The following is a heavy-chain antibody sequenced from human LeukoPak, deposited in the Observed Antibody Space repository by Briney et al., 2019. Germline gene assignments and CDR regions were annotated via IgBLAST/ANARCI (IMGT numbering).Heavy chain of an antibody. V-gene: IGHV4-34*01. CDR3: ATRGLGVVTDYFDY. Sequence: SETLSLTCAVYDGSFSGYYWSWIRQPPGKGLGWIGEINHSGSTNYNPSLKSRVTISVDTSKNQFSLKLSSVTAADTAVYYCATRGLGVVTDYFDYWGQGTLVTVSS. J-gene: IGHJ4*02. D-gene: IGHD3-3*01. CDR1: DGSFSGYY. CDR2: INHSGST.